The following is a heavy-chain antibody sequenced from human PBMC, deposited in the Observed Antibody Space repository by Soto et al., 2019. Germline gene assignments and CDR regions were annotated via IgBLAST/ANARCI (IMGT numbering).Heavy chain of an antibody. CDR1: GYTFTSYG. CDR3: ARGGPPIDY. D-gene: IGHD3-10*01. J-gene: IGHJ4*02. V-gene: IGHV1-18*01. CDR2: ISAYNGNT. Sequence: ASVKVSCKASGYTFTSYGISWVRQAPGQGLEWMGWISAYNGNTNYAQKFQGRVTITRDTSASTAYMELSSLISEDTAVYYCARGGPPIDYWGQGTLVTVSS.